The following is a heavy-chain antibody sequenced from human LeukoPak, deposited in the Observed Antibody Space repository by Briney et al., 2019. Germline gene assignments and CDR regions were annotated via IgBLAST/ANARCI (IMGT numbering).Heavy chain of an antibody. D-gene: IGHD5-18*01. CDR3: ASGAYSFYYMDV. CDR2: IYYSGST. Sequence: TSETLSLTCTVSSGSISRYYWSWIRQPPGKGLEWIGYIYYSGSTNYNPSLKSRVTISVDTSKNQFSLKLSSVTAADTAVYYCASGAYSFYYMDVWGKGTTVTIPS. CDR1: SGSISRYY. J-gene: IGHJ6*03. V-gene: IGHV4-59*01.